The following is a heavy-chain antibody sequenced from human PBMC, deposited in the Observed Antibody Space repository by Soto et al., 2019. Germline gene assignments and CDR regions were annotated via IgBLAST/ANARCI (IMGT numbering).Heavy chain of an antibody. CDR3: ARQRNYFGAATYYNCFDY. Sequence: SETLSLTCTVSGASINSGSYYWGWIRQPPGQGLEWIASIYYSGSTFYNPSLQSRVTIFVDASKKQFSLRLSSVTAADTAVYYCARQRNYFGAATYYNCFDYWGQGTLVTVSS. V-gene: IGHV4-39*01. CDR2: IYYSGST. D-gene: IGHD3-10*01. J-gene: IGHJ4*02. CDR1: GASINSGSYY.